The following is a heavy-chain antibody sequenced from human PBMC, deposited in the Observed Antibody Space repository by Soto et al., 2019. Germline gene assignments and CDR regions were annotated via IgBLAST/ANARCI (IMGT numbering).Heavy chain of an antibody. CDR1: GFTLSDHY. CDR3: AKRIMSTIGHFDS. Sequence: EVQLVESGGGLVQPGGSLRLSCAGSGFTLSDHYIDWVRQAPGKGLEWVGRSRDKAQGYSTAYAASVKGRFTTSRDESKNSVYLQMNSLKTEDTAVYYCAKRIMSTIGHFDSWGQGTLVTVSS. CDR2: SRDKAQGYST. J-gene: IGHJ4*02. D-gene: IGHD5-12*01. V-gene: IGHV3-72*01.